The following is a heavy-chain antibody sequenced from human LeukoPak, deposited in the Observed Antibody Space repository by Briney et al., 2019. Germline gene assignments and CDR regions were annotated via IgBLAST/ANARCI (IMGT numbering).Heavy chain of an antibody. D-gene: IGHD4-17*01. CDR2: ISGSGGST. CDR1: GFTFSSYA. V-gene: IGHV3-23*01. Sequence: GGSLRLSCAASGFTFSSYAMSWVRQAPGEGLEWVSAISGSGGSTYYADSVKGRFTISRDNSKNTLYLQMNSLRAEDTAVYYCAKLGNDYGDYRIDYWGQGTLVTVSS. J-gene: IGHJ4*02. CDR3: AKLGNDYGDYRIDY.